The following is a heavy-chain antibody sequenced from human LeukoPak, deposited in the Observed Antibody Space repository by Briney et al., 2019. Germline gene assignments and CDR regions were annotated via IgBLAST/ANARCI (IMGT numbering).Heavy chain of an antibody. D-gene: IGHD1/OR15-1a*01. V-gene: IGHV1-69*15. CDR2: IIPIFGTA. Sequence: SVKVSCKASGGTFSSYAISWVRQAPGQGLEWMGRIIPIFGTANYAQKFQGRVTITADEPTSTAYMELSSLRSEDTAVYYCARGEQYYYYYYMDVWGKGTTVTVSS. J-gene: IGHJ6*03. CDR3: ARGEQYYYYYYMDV. CDR1: GGTFSSYA.